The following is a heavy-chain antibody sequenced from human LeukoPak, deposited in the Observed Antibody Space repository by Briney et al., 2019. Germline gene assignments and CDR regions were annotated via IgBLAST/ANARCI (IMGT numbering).Heavy chain of an antibody. CDR3: ARGYYDSSGYPTIDY. Sequence: GGSLRLSCAASGFTFSSYEMNWVRQAPGKGLEWVSYISSSGSTIYYADSVKGRFTISRDNAKNSLYLQMNSLRAEDTAVYYCARGYYDSSGYPTIDYWGQGNLVTVSS. CDR2: ISSSGSTI. CDR1: GFTFSSYE. D-gene: IGHD3-22*01. J-gene: IGHJ4*02. V-gene: IGHV3-48*03.